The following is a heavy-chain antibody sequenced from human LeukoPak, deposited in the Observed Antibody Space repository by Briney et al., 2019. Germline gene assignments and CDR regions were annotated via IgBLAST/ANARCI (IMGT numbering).Heavy chain of an antibody. V-gene: IGHV3-23*01. Sequence: GGSLRLSCAVSGFTFSNYAMTWVRQASGKGLDWVSAVSVSAGSTYYADSVKGRFTISRDNSKNTLYLQMNSLTAEDTAIYYCAKDLLRFDSWGQGTLVTVSS. CDR2: VSVSAGST. J-gene: IGHJ5*01. CDR1: GFTFSNYA. CDR3: AKDLLRFDS.